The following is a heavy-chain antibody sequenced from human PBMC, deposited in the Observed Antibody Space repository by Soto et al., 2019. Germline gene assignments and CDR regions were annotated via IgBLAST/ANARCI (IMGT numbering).Heavy chain of an antibody. J-gene: IGHJ6*02. V-gene: IGHV4-39*07. CDR1: GGSISSGPYS. Sequence: PSETLSLTCTVSGGSISSGPYSWGWIRQPPGKGLEWIGEINHSGSTNYNPSLKSRVTISVDTSKNQFSLKLSSVTAADTAVYYCARGDIVVVGAASRTYYYGMDVWGQGTTVPVAS. D-gene: IGHD2-15*01. CDR3: ARGDIVVVGAASRTYYYGMDV. CDR2: INHSGST.